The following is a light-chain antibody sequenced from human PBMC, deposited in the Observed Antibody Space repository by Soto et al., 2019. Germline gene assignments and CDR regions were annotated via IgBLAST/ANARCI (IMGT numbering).Light chain of an antibody. Sequence: DIQMTQSPSTLSASVGDRVTITCRASQSISSWLAWYQQKPGKAPKLLIYKASSLESGVPSRFSGSGSGTEFTLTISSLQPDDFATYYCQQRSNWPSWTFGQGTKVEIK. CDR1: QSISSW. J-gene: IGKJ1*01. CDR2: KAS. V-gene: IGKV1-5*03. CDR3: QQRSNWPSWT.